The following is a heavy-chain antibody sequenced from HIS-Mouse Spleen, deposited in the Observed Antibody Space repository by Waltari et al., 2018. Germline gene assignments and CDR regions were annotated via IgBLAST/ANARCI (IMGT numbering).Heavy chain of an antibody. J-gene: IGHJ4*02. CDR2: ISYDGSNK. CDR3: AKDKHHAFDY. V-gene: IGHV3-30*18. CDR1: GFPFSSYG. Sequence: QVQLVESGGGVVQPGRSLRIACAASGFPFSSYGMPWVRQAPGKGLEWVAVISYDGSNKYYADSVKGRFTISRDNSKNTLYLQMNSLRAEDTAVYYCAKDKHHAFDYWGQGTLVTVSS.